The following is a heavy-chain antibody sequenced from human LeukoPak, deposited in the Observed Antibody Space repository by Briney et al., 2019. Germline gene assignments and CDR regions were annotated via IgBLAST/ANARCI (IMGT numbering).Heavy chain of an antibody. CDR1: GYTFTGYY. CDR3: AREPHYDLLTGYALGYLDL. CDR2: INSNSGDT. Sequence: GASVKVSCKASGYTFTGYYMHWVRQAPGQGLEWMGWINSNSGDTNYAQKFQGRVTVTRDTSISTAYMELSRLRSDDTAVYYCAREPHYDLLTGYALGYLDLWGRGTLLTVSS. V-gene: IGHV1-2*02. J-gene: IGHJ2*01. D-gene: IGHD3-9*01.